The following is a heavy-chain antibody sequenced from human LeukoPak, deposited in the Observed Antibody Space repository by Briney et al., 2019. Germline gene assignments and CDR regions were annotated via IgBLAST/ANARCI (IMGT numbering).Heavy chain of an antibody. J-gene: IGHJ3*02. V-gene: IGHV1-8*03. CDR1: GYTFTSYD. D-gene: IGHD4-17*01. CDR2: MNPNSGNT. CDR3: ARVPPVEYGDYVGRAFDI. Sequence: GASVKVSCKASGYTFTSYDINWVRQATGQGLEWMGWMNPNSGNTGYAQKFQGRVTITRNTSISTAYMELSSLRSEDTAVCYCARVPPVEYGDYVGRAFDIWSQGTMVTVSS.